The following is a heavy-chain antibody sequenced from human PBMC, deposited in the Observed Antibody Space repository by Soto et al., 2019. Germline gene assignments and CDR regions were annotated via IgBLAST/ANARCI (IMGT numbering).Heavy chain of an antibody. CDR1: GYTLTELS. D-gene: IGHD3-3*01. Sequence: GASVKVSCKVSGYTLTELSMHWVRQAPGKGLEWMGGFDPEDGETIYAQKFQGRVTMTEDTSTDTAYMELSSLRSEDTAVYYCATTPVLRFLEWLPYSPNFDYWGQGTLVTVSS. CDR3: ATTPVLRFLEWLPYSPNFDY. V-gene: IGHV1-24*01. J-gene: IGHJ4*02. CDR2: FDPEDGET.